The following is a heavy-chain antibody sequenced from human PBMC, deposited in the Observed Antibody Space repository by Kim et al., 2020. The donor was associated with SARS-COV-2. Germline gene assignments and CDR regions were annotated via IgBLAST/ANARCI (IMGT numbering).Heavy chain of an antibody. CDR3: ARDEGYSSSWYVY. V-gene: IGHV3-7*03. CDR2: IKQDGSEK. CDR1: GFTFSSYW. Sequence: GGSLRLSCAASGFTFSSYWMSWVRQAPGKGLEWVANIKQDGSEKYYVDSVKGRFTISRDNAKNSLYLQMNSLRAEDTAVYYCARDEGYSSSWYVYWGQGTLVTVSS. D-gene: IGHD6-13*01. J-gene: IGHJ4*02.